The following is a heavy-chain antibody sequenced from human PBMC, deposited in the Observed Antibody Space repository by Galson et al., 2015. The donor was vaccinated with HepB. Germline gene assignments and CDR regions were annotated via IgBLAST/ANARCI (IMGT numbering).Heavy chain of an antibody. J-gene: IGHJ5*02. CDR3: ARHRLIAAPGTEFDP. CDR1: GGSIGSYY. V-gene: IGHV4-59*08. CDR2: IYYSGNT. D-gene: IGHD6-13*01. Sequence: TLSLTCTVSGGSIGSYYHSWIRQPPGKGLEWIGYIYYSGNTNYNPSLKSRVTISVDTSKNQFSLKLTSVTAADTAVYYCARHRLIAAPGTEFDPWGQGTLVTVSS.